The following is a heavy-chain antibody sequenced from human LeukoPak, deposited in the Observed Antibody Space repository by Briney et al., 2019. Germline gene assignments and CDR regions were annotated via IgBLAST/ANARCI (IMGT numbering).Heavy chain of an antibody. CDR3: ARDLGQQLVNEVWFDP. V-gene: IGHV3-21*01. Sequence: GGSLRLSCAASGFTFSSYSMNWVRQAPGKGLEWVSSISSSSHIYYADSVKGRFTISRDNAKNSLYLQMNSLRAEDTAVYYCARDLGQQLVNEVWFDPWGQGTLVTVSS. CDR2: ISSSSHI. D-gene: IGHD6-13*01. J-gene: IGHJ5*02. CDR1: GFTFSSYS.